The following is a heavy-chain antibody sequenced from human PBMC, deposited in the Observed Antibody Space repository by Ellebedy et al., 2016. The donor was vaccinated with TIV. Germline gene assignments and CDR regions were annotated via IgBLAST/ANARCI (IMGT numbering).Heavy chain of an antibody. CDR2: IWYDGSNE. CDR1: GFTFRKFG. Sequence: PGGSLRLSCAAYGFTFRKFGMHWVRQAPGKGLEWPAFIWYDGSNEAYADSVKGRFTISRDNSKNTLFLQMNNLRADDSAVYYCAVRPLAPNYFDYWGRGTQVSVSS. D-gene: IGHD2-15*01. V-gene: IGHV3-30*02. CDR3: AVRPLAPNYFDY. J-gene: IGHJ4*02.